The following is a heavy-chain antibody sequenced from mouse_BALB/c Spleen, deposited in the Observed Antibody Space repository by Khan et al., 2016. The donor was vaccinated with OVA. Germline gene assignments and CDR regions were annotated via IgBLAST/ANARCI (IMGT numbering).Heavy chain of an antibody. V-gene: IGHV2-3*01. CDR3: AKWGTANYYAMDY. D-gene: IGHD1-2*01. CDR1: GFSLTSYG. Sequence: VQLQESGPGLVAPSQSLSITCTVSGFSLTSYGVNWVRQPPGKGLEWLGVIWGDGSTNYHSTLMSRLSISKDNSQSQVFLKLSSLQTDDTATYYCAKWGTANYYAMDYWGQGTSVTVSS. J-gene: IGHJ4*01. CDR2: IWGDGST.